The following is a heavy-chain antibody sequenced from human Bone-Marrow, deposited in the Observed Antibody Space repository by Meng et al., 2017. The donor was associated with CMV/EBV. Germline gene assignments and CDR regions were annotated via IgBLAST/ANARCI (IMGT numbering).Heavy chain of an antibody. V-gene: IGHV3-21*01. J-gene: IGHJ4*02. CDR3: AMIGYSDGYPSGWYYFDY. D-gene: IGHD5-18*01. CDR2: ISSSSSYI. CDR1: GFTFSSYS. Sequence: GESLKISCAASGFTFSSYSMNWVRQAPGKGLEWVSSISSSSSYIYYADSVKGRFTISRDNAKNSLYLQMNSLRAEDTAVYYCAMIGYSDGYPSGWYYFDYWGQGTLVAVSS.